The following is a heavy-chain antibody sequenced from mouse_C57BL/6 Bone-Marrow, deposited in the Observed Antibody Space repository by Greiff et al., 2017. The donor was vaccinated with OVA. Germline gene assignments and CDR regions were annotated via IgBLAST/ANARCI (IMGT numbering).Heavy chain of an antibody. Sequence: QVQLQQSGAELVKPGASVKLSCKASGYTFTEYTIHWVKQRSGQGLEWIGWFYPGSGSIKYNEKFKDKATLTADKSSSTVYMELSRLTSEDSAVYFCARHEDGLYYDYPAWFAYWGQGTLVTVSA. D-gene: IGHD2-4*01. CDR2: FYPGSGSI. J-gene: IGHJ3*01. CDR1: GYTFTEYT. V-gene: IGHV1-62-2*01. CDR3: ARHEDGLYYDYPAWFAY.